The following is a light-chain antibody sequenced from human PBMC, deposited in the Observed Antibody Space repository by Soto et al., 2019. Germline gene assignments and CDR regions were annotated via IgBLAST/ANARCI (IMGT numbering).Light chain of an antibody. CDR3: QQYGSLSWT. CDR1: QSVSSS. CDR2: GSS. V-gene: IGKV3-15*01. J-gene: IGKJ1*01. Sequence: EVVMTQSPATLSVSPGDTATLSCRASQSVSSSLAWYQQKPGQPPRLLIYGSSTRATGVPARFSGSGSGTDFTLTISRLEPEDFAVYYCQQYGSLSWTFGQGTKVDIK.